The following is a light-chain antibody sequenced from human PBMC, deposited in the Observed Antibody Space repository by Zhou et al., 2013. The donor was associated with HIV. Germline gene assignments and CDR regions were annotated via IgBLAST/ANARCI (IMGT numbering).Light chain of an antibody. Sequence: EIVLTQSPATLSLSPGERATLSCRASQSVSSYLAWYQQKPGQAPRLLIYDASNRATGIPARFSGSGSGTDFTLTISSLEPEDFAVYYCQQRSNWPQYTFGQGTKAGDQT. CDR3: QQRSNWPQYT. V-gene: IGKV3-11*01. CDR2: DAS. CDR1: QSVSSY. J-gene: IGKJ2*01.